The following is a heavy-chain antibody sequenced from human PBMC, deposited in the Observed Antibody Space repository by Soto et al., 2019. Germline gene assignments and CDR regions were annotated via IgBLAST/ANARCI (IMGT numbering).Heavy chain of an antibody. V-gene: IGHV3-11*01. CDR3: ARREDYMDV. J-gene: IGHJ6*03. CDR1: EFTFSNYA. CDR2: ISDNGGTI. Sequence: LRLSCAASEFTFSNYAMSWVRQAPGKGLEWVSSISDNGGTIYYADSVKGRFTISRDNAKNSLYLQMNSLRAEDTAVYYCARREDYMDVWGKGTTVTVSS.